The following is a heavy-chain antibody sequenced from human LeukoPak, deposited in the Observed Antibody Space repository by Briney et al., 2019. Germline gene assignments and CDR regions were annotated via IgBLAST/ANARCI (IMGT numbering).Heavy chain of an antibody. CDR3: ARGGGVRTGSGWRPGNYFDF. CDR2: IYYSGST. D-gene: IGHD6-19*01. CDR1: GGSISSGGYS. Sequence: PSETLSLTCAVSGGSISSGGYSWSWIRQPPGKGLEWIGYIYYSGSTYYNPSLKSRVTISVDTSKNQFSLKLSSVTAADTAVYYCARGGGVRTGSGWRPGNYFDFWGQGALVIVSS. J-gene: IGHJ4*02. V-gene: IGHV4-30-4*07.